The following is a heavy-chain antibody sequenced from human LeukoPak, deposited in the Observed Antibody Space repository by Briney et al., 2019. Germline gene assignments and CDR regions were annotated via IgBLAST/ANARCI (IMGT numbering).Heavy chain of an antibody. J-gene: IGHJ4*02. CDR2: IYTSGST. CDR1: VGSIRGYY. CDR3: ARHSDNWGVPFDY. Sequence: PSETLSLTCTVSVGSIRGYYWSWIRQPPGKGLEWIGCIYTSGSTNYNPSLKSRVTISVDTSKNQFSLKLSSVTAADTAVYYCARHSDNWGVPFDYWGQGTLVTVSS. V-gene: IGHV4-4*09. D-gene: IGHD7-27*01.